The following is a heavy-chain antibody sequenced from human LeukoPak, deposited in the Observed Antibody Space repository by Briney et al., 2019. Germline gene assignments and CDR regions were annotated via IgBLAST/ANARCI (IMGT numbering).Heavy chain of an antibody. V-gene: IGHV4-34*01. CDR2: INHSGST. Sequence: PSETLSLTCAVYGGSFSGYYWSWIRQPPGKGLEWIGEINHSGSTNYNPPLKSRVTISVDTSKNQFSLKLSSVTAADTAVYYCATLIAAAGNYFDYWGQGTLVTVSS. D-gene: IGHD6-13*01. CDR3: ATLIAAAGNYFDY. J-gene: IGHJ4*02. CDR1: GGSFSGYY.